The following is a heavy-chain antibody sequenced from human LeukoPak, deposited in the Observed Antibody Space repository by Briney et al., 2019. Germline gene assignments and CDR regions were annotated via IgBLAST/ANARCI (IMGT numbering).Heavy chain of an antibody. Sequence: ASVKVSCKASGGTFSSYAISWVRQAPGQGLEWMGGIIPIFGTANYAQKFQGRVTITADESTSTAYMELSSLRSEDTAVNYCARAGSPVVPASFNSDWFDPWGQGTLVTVSS. V-gene: IGHV1-69*13. CDR3: ARAGSPVVPASFNSDWFDP. J-gene: IGHJ5*02. D-gene: IGHD2-2*01. CDR2: IIPIFGTA. CDR1: GGTFSSYA.